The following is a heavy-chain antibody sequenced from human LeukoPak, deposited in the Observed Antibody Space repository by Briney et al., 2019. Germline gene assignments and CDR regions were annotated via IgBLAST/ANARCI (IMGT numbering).Heavy chain of an antibody. CDR3: AREDSRSYAF. V-gene: IGHV5-51*07. Sequence: GETLKISCKASGYFFTSNWIAWVHQTPGKGMEWMGMIFPSDSGTKYSPSFQGRVTISADRSRNTAYLEWRSLKASDTAIYYCAREDSRSYAFWGQGTLVTVSS. J-gene: IGHJ4*02. CDR2: IFPSDSGT. D-gene: IGHD3-10*01. CDR1: GYFFTSNW.